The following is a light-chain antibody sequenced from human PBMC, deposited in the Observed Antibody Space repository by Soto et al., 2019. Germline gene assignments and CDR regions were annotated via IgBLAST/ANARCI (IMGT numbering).Light chain of an antibody. CDR3: QQYGSSRWT. J-gene: IGKJ1*01. CDR1: KSVSSTY. Sequence: EIVLTQSPDTLSLFPGERATLSCRASKSVSSTYLAWYQQKLGQAPRLLIFGASSRATGIPDRFSGSGSGTDFTLTISRLEPEDSALYYCQQYGSSRWTFGQGTKVEIK. V-gene: IGKV3-20*01. CDR2: GAS.